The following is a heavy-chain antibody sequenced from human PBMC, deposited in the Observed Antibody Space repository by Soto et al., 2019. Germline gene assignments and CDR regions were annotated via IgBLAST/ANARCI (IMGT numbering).Heavy chain of an antibody. CDR3: ATPSYFNH. CDR1: GFMFSAYT. Sequence: PGGSLRLSCAASGFMFSAYTMNWVRQAPGKGLEWLSSISDDSSYIDYADSLRGRFTVSRDNARNSLYLQIDSLGVEDTAVYYCATPSYFNHGGPETLVTVSS. CDR2: ISDDSSYI. J-gene: IGHJ4*01. V-gene: IGHV3-21*06.